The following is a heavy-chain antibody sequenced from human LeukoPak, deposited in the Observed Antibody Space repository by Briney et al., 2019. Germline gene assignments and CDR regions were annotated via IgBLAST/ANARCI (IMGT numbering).Heavy chain of an antibody. V-gene: IGHV3-23*01. D-gene: IGHD6-13*01. CDR1: GFTFSSYA. J-gene: IGHJ6*02. Sequence: GGSLRLSCAASGFTFSSYAMSWVRQAPGKGLEWVSAISGSGGGTYYADSVKGRFTISRDNSKNTLYLQMNSLRAEDTAVYYCARAAAGRAYYHYGMDVWGQGTTVTVSS. CDR2: ISGSGGGT. CDR3: ARAAAGRAYYHYGMDV.